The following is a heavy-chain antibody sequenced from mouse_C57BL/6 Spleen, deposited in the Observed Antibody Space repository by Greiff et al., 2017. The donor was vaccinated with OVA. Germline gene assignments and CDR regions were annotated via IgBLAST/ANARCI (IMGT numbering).Heavy chain of an antibody. CDR2: INPNNGGT. CDR3: ARGGYYYGSSYAMDY. Sequence: VQLQQSGPELVKPGASVKMSCKASGYTFTDYNMHWVKQSHGKSLEWIGYINPNNGGTSYNQKFKGKATLTVNKSSSTAYMELRSLTSEDSAVYYCARGGYYYGSSYAMDYWGQGTSVTVSA. D-gene: IGHD1-1*01. CDR1: GYTFTDYN. V-gene: IGHV1-22*01. J-gene: IGHJ4*01.